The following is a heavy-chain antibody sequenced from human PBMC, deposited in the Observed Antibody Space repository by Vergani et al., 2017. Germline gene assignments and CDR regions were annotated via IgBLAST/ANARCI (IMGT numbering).Heavy chain of an antibody. J-gene: IGHJ5*02. CDR2: IDPSDSYT. D-gene: IGHD6-13*01. Sequence: EVQLVQSGAEVKKPGESLRISCKGSGYSFTSYWISWVRQMPGKGLEWMGRIDPSDSYTNYSPSFQGHVAISADKSISTAYLQWRSLKASDTAMYCCARRVGIAAAGMRSNWFDPWGQGTLVTVSS. CDR1: GYSFTSYW. CDR3: ARRVGIAAAGMRSNWFDP. V-gene: IGHV5-10-1*03.